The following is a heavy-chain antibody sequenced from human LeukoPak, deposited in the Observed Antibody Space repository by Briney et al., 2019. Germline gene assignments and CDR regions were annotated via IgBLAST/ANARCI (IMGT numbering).Heavy chain of an antibody. J-gene: IGHJ4*02. CDR2: IYTSGST. V-gene: IGHV4-4*07. CDR3: AREANYYGSGSYFEGTFDY. Sequence: SETLSLTCTVSSGSISSYYWSWIRQPAGKGLEWIGRIYTSGSTNYNPSLKSRVTMSVDTSKNQFSLKLSSVTAADTAVYYCAREANYYGSGSYFEGTFDYWGQGSLVTVSS. CDR1: SGSISSYY. D-gene: IGHD3-10*01.